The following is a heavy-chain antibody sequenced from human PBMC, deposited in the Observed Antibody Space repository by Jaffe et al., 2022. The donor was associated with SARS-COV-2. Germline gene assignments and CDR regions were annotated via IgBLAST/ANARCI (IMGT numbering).Heavy chain of an antibody. Sequence: EVHLVESGGGLVQPGGSLRVSCAGTGFTFSDYWLTWVRQAPGKGLEWVATIKGDGSDKYYVDSVKGRFTISIDNAKNSLFLQMSSLRAEDTAVYYCAKHLLGPTSHWGQGTLVTVSS. D-gene: IGHD1-26*01. J-gene: IGHJ4*02. CDR3: AKHLLGPTSH. CDR2: IKGDGSDK. CDR1: GFTFSDYW. V-gene: IGHV3-7*03.